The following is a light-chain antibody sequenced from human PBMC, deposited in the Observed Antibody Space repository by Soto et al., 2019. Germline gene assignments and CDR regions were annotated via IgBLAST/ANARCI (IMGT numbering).Light chain of an antibody. Sequence: EIVLTQSPATLSLSPGERATLSCRASQSVRNYFIWYQQKPGLAPRLLIYDTSTRATGIPARFSGSGSGTDYTLTISSLEPEDFVVYYCQQRSSWPLTFGGGTKVEIK. J-gene: IGKJ4*01. CDR1: QSVRNY. V-gene: IGKV3-11*01. CDR2: DTS. CDR3: QQRSSWPLT.